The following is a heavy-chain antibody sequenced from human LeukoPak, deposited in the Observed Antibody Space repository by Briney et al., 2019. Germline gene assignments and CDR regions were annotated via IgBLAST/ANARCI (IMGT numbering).Heavy chain of an antibody. CDR2: IYYSGST. CDR3: ARGGRQRYYYDSSGQNDY. Sequence: TSETLSLTCTVSGGSISSYYWSWIRQPPGKGLEWIGYIYYSGSTNYNPSLKSRVTISVDTSKNQFSLKLSSVTAADTAVYYCARGGRQRYYYDSSGQNDYWGQGTLVTVSS. CDR1: GGSISSYY. V-gene: IGHV4-59*01. D-gene: IGHD3-22*01. J-gene: IGHJ4*02.